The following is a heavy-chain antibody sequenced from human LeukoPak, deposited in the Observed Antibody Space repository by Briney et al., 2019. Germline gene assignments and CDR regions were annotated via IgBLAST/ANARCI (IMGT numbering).Heavy chain of an antibody. J-gene: IGHJ4*02. Sequence: ASVKVSCKASGYTFTGYYMHWVRQAPGQGLEWMGWINPNSGGTNYAQKLQCRVTITTDTSTSTAYMELRSLRSDDTAVYYCAQEGSSGWHGDYYFDYWGQGTLVTVSS. D-gene: IGHD6-19*01. CDR1: GYTFTGYY. CDR2: INPNSGGT. V-gene: IGHV1-2*02. CDR3: AQEGSSGWHGDYYFDY.